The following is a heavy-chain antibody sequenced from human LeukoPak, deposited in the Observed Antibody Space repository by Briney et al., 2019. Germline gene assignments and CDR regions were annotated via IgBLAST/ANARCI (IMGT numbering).Heavy chain of an antibody. D-gene: IGHD3-22*01. Sequence: GGSLRLSCAASGFTFSSIHMVWVRQAPGKGLEWVSVTYTGGNSYYADSVKGRFIISRDISKNTLYLQMNSLRAEDSALYYCARGGRGSAAVVAPRSFNIWGQGTMVTVSS. CDR2: TYTGGNS. J-gene: IGHJ3*02. CDR1: GFTFSSIH. CDR3: ARGGRGSAAVVAPRSFNI. V-gene: IGHV3-53*01.